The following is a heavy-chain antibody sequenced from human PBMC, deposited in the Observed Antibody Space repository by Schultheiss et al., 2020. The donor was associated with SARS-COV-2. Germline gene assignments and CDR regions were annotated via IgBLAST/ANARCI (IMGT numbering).Heavy chain of an antibody. Sequence: GESLKISCAASGFTFSSYGMHWVRQAPGKGLEWVAVIWYDGSNKYYADSVKGRFTISRDNAKNSVYLQMNSLRVEDTALYYCARAPMDNNSWTSDYWGQGTLVTVSS. CDR2: IWYDGSNK. V-gene: IGHV3-33*03. CDR3: ARAPMDNNSWTSDY. J-gene: IGHJ4*02. CDR1: GFTFSSYG. D-gene: IGHD6-13*01.